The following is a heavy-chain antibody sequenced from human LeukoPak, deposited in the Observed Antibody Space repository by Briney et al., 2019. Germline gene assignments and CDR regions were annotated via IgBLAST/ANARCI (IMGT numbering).Heavy chain of an antibody. J-gene: IGHJ4*02. Sequence: ASVKVSCKASGYTFTSYGINWVRQAPGQGLEWMGWISAYNGNTNYAQKLQGRVTMTIDTSTSTAYMELRSLRSDDTAVYYCARLGEGIYGSGSSSWYFDYWGQGTLVTVSS. CDR2: ISAYNGNT. D-gene: IGHD3-10*01. CDR1: GYTFTSYG. V-gene: IGHV1-18*04. CDR3: ARLGEGIYGSGSSSWYFDY.